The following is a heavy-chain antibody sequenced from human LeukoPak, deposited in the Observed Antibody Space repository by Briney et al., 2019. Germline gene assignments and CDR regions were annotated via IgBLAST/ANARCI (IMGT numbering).Heavy chain of an antibody. J-gene: IGHJ4*01. D-gene: IGHD6-19*01. CDR2: IKQDGSEK. V-gene: IGHV3-7*01. Sequence: PGASPRLSCAASGFTFSSYWMSWVRRAPGKGLEWVANIKQDGSEKYYVDSVKGRFTISRDNARNSLYLQMNSLRDEDTAVYDSGRGTLAVAGNDYWGQGILVTVSS. CDR1: GFTFSSYW. CDR3: GRGTLAVAGNDY.